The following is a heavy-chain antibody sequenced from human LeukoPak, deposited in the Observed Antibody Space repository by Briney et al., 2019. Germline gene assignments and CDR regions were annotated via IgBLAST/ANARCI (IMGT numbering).Heavy chain of an antibody. CDR2: IYTSGST. Sequence: KPSETLSLTCAVSGASFTSFHWTWFRQPAGRGLEWIGLIYTSGSTLYNPSLQSRVAMSVDVTKNQLSLKLSYVTAADAATYYCARKDGDYWGQGTLVTVSS. J-gene: IGHJ4*02. CDR1: GASFTSFH. D-gene: IGHD6-6*01. CDR3: ARKDGDY. V-gene: IGHV4-4*07.